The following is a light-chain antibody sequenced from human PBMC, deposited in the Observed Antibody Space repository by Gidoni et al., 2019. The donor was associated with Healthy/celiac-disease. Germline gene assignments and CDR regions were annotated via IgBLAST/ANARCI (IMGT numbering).Light chain of an antibody. J-gene: IGKJ3*01. CDR3: QQYDNLPSFT. CDR1: QDISNY. V-gene: IGKV1-33*01. Sequence: DIQMTQSPSSLSASVGDRVTITCQASQDISNYLNWYQQKPGKAPKLLIYDASNLETGVPSRLSGSGSGTDFTFTISSLQPEDIATYYCQQYDNLPSFTFXPXTKVDIK. CDR2: DAS.